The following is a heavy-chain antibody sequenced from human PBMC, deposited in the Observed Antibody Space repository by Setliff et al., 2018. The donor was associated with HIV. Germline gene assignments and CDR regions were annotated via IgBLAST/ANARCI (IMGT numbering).Heavy chain of an antibody. CDR2: ISGSSSYI. J-gene: IGHJ6*02. CDR3: ASQGVVVTTRGHHYYGLNV. CDR1: GFTFSDYY. Sequence: GGSLRLSCAASGFTFSDYYMTWIRQAPGKGLEWISHISGSSSYIEYTDSVRGRFTISRDNAKNSLYLQMSSLRAEDTAVYYCASQGVVVTTRGHHYYGLNVWGQGTTVTVSS. D-gene: IGHD2-15*01. V-gene: IGHV3-11*03.